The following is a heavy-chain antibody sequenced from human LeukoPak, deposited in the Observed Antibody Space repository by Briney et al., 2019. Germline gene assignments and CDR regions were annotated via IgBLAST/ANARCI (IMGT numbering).Heavy chain of an antibody. Sequence: GGSLRLSCAASGFTFSSYSMNWVRQAPGKGLEWVSSISSSSSYIYYADSVKGRFTISRDNAKNSLYLQMNSLRAEDTAVYYCARTYGSVLGPFDYWGQGTLVTVSS. CDR3: ARTYGSVLGPFDY. V-gene: IGHV3-21*01. CDR2: ISSSSSYI. CDR1: GFTFSSYS. J-gene: IGHJ4*02. D-gene: IGHD3-10*01.